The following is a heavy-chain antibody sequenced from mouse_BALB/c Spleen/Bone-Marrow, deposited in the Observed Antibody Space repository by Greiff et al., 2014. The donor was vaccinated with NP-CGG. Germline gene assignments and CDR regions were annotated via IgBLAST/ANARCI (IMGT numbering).Heavy chain of an antibody. Sequence: QVHVKQSGPGLVAPSQSLSITCTVSGFSLTTYGVHWVRQPQGKGLEWLGVIWAGGSPKYNSALMSRLSISKDNSKRQVFLKMTSLQTDDTAMYYCARAHYDYVLFDYWGQGTTLTVSS. CDR3: ARAHYDYVLFDY. CDR1: GFSLTTYG. D-gene: IGHD2-4*01. CDR2: IWAGGSP. J-gene: IGHJ2*01. V-gene: IGHV2-9*02.